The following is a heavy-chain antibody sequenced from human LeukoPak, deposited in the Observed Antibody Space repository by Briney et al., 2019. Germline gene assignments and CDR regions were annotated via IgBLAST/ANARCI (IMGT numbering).Heavy chain of an antibody. J-gene: IGHJ4*02. CDR1: GVTFSSYA. CDR2: IIPIFGTA. D-gene: IGHD3-22*01. V-gene: IGHV1-69*13. Sequence: GASVKVSCKASGVTFSSYAISCARRAPGQGLEWMGGIIPIFGTANYAQKFQGRVTITADESTSTAYMELSSLRSEDTAVYYCARTLFYDGSAYSIHDYWGQGTLVTVSS. CDR3: ARTLFYDGSAYSIHDY.